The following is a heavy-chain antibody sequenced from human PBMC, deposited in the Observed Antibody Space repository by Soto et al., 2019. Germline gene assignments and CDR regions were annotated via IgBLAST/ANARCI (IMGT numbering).Heavy chain of an antibody. J-gene: IGHJ2*01. CDR2: INSDGSST. CDR3: ARAYGDYRWYFDL. D-gene: IGHD4-17*01. CDR1: GFTFSSYW. V-gene: IGHV3-74*01. Sequence: EVQLVESGGGLVQPGGSLRLSCAASGFTFSSYWLHWVRQAPGKGLVWVSGINSDGSSTSYADSVKGRFTISRDNAKNTLYLQMNSLRAEDTAVYYCARAYGDYRWYFDLWGRGTLVTVSS.